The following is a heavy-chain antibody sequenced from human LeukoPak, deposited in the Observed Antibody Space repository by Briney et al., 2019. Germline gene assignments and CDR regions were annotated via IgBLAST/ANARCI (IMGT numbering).Heavy chain of an antibody. CDR3: AKLDFIVEGCYNH. CDR1: GDSVTSSF. Sequence: TSSETLSLTCSVSGDSVTSSFWSWIRQPPGKGLEWIGYVSSDGTTNYTPSLRSRIIMSVDTAKNDISLNLTSVTAADTATYYCAKLDFIVEGCYNHWGRGTLVTVSS. V-gene: IGHV4-59*08. D-gene: IGHD2-15*01. J-gene: IGHJ4*02. CDR2: VSSDGTT.